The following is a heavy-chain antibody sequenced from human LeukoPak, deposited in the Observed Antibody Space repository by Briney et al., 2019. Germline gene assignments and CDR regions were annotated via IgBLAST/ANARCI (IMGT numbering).Heavy chain of an antibody. CDR2: ISGNGGGT. V-gene: IGHV3-23*01. CDR1: GFTFSSYA. CDR3: AKDIAAAWIDAFDI. J-gene: IGHJ3*02. Sequence: PGGSLRLSCAASGFTFSSYAMSWVRQAPGKGLEWVSAISGNGGGTYYADSVKGRFTISRDNSKNTQYLQMSSLRAEDTALYYCAKDIAAAWIDAFDIWGQGTMVTVSS. D-gene: IGHD6-13*01.